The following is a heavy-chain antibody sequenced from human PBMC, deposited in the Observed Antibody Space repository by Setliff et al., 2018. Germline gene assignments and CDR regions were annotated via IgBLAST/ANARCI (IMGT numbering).Heavy chain of an antibody. CDR2: IYYSGST. J-gene: IGHJ4*02. CDR1: GGSISVYY. V-gene: IGHV4-59*01. Sequence: ETLSLTCTVSGGSISVYYWTWFRQPPGKGLEWIGYIYYSGSTNYNPSLESRVTISVDTPKNQFSLRLNSVTAADTAVYYCARLRGAFDYWGQGTLVTVSS. D-gene: IGHD3-16*01. CDR3: ARLRGAFDY.